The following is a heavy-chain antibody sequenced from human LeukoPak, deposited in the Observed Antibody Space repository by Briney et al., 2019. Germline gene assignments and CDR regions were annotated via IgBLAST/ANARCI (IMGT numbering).Heavy chain of an antibody. D-gene: IGHD3-16*01. CDR3: ARGGWGYYYYMDV. Sequence: TSETLSLTCTVSGGSISRSSYYWGWIRQPPGKGLEWIGSIYYSGSTYYNPSLKSRVTISVDTSKNQFSLKLSSVTAADTAVYYCARGGWGYYYYMDVWGKGTTVTISS. J-gene: IGHJ6*03. CDR2: IYYSGST. CDR1: GGSISRSSYY. V-gene: IGHV4-39*07.